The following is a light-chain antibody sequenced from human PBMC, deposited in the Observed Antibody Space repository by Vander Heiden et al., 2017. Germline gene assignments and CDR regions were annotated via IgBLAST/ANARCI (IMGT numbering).Light chain of an antibody. Sequence: IQLTHSPPSLPASVGDRVTITGRASQSISSYLNWYQQKPGKAPKLLIYDASSLQSGVPSRFSGSGSGTDFTLTISSLQPEDIATYYCQQSYSTPYTFGQGTKLEIK. J-gene: IGKJ2*01. CDR3: QQSYSTPYT. V-gene: IGKV1-39*01. CDR1: QSISSY. CDR2: DAS.